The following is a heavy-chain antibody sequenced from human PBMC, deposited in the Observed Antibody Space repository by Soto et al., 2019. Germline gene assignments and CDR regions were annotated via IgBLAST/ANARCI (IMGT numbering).Heavy chain of an antibody. Sequence: GESLKISCKRSGYSFAGYWITWVPQKPGKGLEGKGRMGPSATQPYSSPTFRGHVVNAATKSITTVSRESISLRVSDTGVYYCARQICASDTGAYYQYYYDSWGQGTPVTVSS. CDR1: GYSFAGYW. CDR3: ARQICASDTGAYYQYYYDS. J-gene: IGHJ4*02. CDR2: MGPSATQP. V-gene: IGHV5-10-1*01. D-gene: IGHD3-22*01.